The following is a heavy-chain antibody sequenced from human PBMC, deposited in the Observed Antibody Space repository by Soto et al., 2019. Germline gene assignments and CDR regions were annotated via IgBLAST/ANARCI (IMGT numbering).Heavy chain of an antibody. V-gene: IGHV1-3*01. CDR3: ASGGPGYGMDV. J-gene: IGHJ6*02. Sequence: QVQLVQSGAEVKKPGASVKVSCKASGYTFTSYAMHWVRQAPGQRLEWMGWINAGNGNTKYSQKFQGRVTITRDTSASTAYMELSSLISEDTAVYHCASGGPGYGMDVWGQGTTVTVSS. D-gene: IGHD3-16*01. CDR1: GYTFTSYA. CDR2: INAGNGNT.